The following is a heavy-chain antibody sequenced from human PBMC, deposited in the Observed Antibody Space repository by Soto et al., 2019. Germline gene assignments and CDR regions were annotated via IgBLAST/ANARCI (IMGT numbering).Heavy chain of an antibody. D-gene: IGHD3-10*01. V-gene: IGHV1-69*13. CDR3: EVFMVRGSRYYFDY. J-gene: IGHJ4*02. CDR1: GGTFSSYA. Sequence: GASVKVSCKASGGTFSSYAISWVRQAPGQGLEWMGGIIPIFGTANYAQKFQGRVTITADESTSTAYMELSSLRSEDTAVYYCEVFMVRGSRYYFDYWGQGTRVTVSS. CDR2: IIPIFGTA.